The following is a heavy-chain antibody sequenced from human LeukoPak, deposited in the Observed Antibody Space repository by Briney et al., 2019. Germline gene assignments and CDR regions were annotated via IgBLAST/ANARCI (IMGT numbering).Heavy chain of an antibody. D-gene: IGHD1-7*01. J-gene: IGHJ5*02. CDR1: GFTFSSYS. Sequence: GGSLRLSCAASGFTFSSYSMNWVRQAPGKGLEWVSSISSSSSYIYYADSVKGRFTISRDNAKNSLYLQMNSLRAEDTAVYYCARRLALLWFDPWGQGTLVTVSS. V-gene: IGHV3-21*01. CDR3: ARRLALLWFDP. CDR2: ISSSSSYI.